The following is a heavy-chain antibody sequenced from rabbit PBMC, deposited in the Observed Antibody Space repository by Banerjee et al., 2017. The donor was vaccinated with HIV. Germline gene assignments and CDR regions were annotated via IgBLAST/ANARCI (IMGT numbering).Heavy chain of an antibody. CDR3: ARDLAAVTGWNFGL. V-gene: IGHV1S45*01. D-gene: IGHD7-1*01. CDR1: GFDLTTYHY. CDR2: IDAGSSGKT. J-gene: IGHJ6*01. Sequence: QEQLEESGGDLVKPEGSLTLTCTASGFDLTTYHYMCWVRQAPGKGLEWIACIDAGSSGKTYYASWAKGRFTISKTSSTTVTVQMTSLTAADTATYFCARDLAAVTGWNFGLWGPGTLVTVS.